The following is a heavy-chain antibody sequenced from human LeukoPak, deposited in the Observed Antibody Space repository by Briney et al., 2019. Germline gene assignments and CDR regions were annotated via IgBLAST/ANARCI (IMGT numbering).Heavy chain of an antibody. Sequence: PSETLSLTCAVYGGSFSGYYWSWIRQPPGKGLEWIGEINHSGSTNYNPSLKSRVTISVDTSKNQFSLKLSSVTAADTAVYYCARGNRGYRSSTSCYLNYYYYGMDVWGQGTTVTVSS. CDR1: GGSFSGYY. CDR2: INHSGST. D-gene: IGHD2-2*01. J-gene: IGHJ6*02. CDR3: ARGNRGYRSSTSCYLNYYYYGMDV. V-gene: IGHV4-34*01.